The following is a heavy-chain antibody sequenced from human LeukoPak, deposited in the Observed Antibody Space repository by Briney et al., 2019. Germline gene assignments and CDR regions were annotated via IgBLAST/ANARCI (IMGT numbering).Heavy chain of an antibody. CDR2: FYYGGNT. Sequence: SETLSLTCTVSGGSISSGSNYWGWIRQPPGKGLEWIGSFYYGGNTYYNPSLKSRVTISVDTSKNQLSLKLSSLTAADTAVYYCARNPGYFDYWGQGTLVTVSS. J-gene: IGHJ4*02. V-gene: IGHV4-39*01. CDR1: GGSISSGSNY. D-gene: IGHD3-10*01. CDR3: ARNPGYFDY.